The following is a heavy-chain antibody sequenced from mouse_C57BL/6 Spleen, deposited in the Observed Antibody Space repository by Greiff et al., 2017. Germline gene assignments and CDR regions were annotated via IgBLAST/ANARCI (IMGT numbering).Heavy chain of an antibody. CDR3: ARSGYGPYAMDY. Sequence: QVQLQQSGAELVKPGASVKISCKASGYAFSSYWMNWVKQRPGKGLEWIGQIYPGDGATNYNGKFKGKATLTADKSSSTAYMQLSSLTSEDSAVYFCARSGYGPYAMDYWGQGTSVTVSS. CDR1: GYAFSSYW. D-gene: IGHD2-10*02. J-gene: IGHJ4*01. CDR2: IYPGDGAT. V-gene: IGHV1-80*01.